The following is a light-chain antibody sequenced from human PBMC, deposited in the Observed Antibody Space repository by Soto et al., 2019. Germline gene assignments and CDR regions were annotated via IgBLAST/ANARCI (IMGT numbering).Light chain of an antibody. J-gene: IGKJ4*01. CDR2: KAS. Sequence: DIQMTQSPSTLSASVGDRVTITCRASQSISSWLAWYQQKPGKAPKLLIYKASSLESGVPSRFSGSGSGTEFTLTISSLQPDDFATYYCQQYNSYSPGFTFGGGTKVEI. V-gene: IGKV1-5*03. CDR1: QSISSW. CDR3: QQYNSYSPGFT.